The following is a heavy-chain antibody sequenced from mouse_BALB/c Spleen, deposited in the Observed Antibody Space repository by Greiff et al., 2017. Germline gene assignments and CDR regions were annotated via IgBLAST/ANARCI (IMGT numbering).Heavy chain of an antibody. CDR1: GYTFTNHH. D-gene: IGHD1-1*01. V-gene: IGHV1S45*01. J-gene: IGHJ2*01. Sequence: VHVKQSGAELVRPGASVKISCKAFGYTFTNHHINWVKQRPGQGLDWIGYINPYNDYTSYNQKFKGKATLTVDKSSSTAYMELSSLTSEDSAVYYCARGPTVVRFDYWGQGTTLTVSS. CDR2: INPYNDYT. CDR3: ARGPTVVRFDY.